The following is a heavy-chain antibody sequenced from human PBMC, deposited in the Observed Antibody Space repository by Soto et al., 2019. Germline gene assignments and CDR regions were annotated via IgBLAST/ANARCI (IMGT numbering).Heavy chain of an antibody. D-gene: IGHD6-6*01. J-gene: IGHJ5*02. CDR3: ARGEYSSSSDWFDP. Sequence: LRLSCAASGFTVSSNYMSWVRQAPGKGLEWVSVIYSGGSTYYADSVKGRFTISRDNSKNTLYLQMNSLRAEDTAVYYCARGEYSSSSDWFDPWGQGTLVTVSS. V-gene: IGHV3-53*01. CDR1: GFTVSSNY. CDR2: IYSGGST.